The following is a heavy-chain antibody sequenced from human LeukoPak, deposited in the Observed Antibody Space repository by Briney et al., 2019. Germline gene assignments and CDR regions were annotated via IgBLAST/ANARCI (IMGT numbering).Heavy chain of an antibody. CDR1: GGSISSYY. Sequence: SETLSLTCTVSGGSISSYYWSWIRQPAGKGLEWIGRIYTSGGTNYNPSLKSRVTMSVDTSKNQFSLKLSSVTAADTAVYYCARDPNPLDAFDIWGQGTMVTVSS. CDR2: IYTSGGT. V-gene: IGHV4-4*07. J-gene: IGHJ3*02. CDR3: ARDPNPLDAFDI.